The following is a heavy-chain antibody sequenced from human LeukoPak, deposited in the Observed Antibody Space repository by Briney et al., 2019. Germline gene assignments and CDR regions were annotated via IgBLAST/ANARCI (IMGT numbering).Heavy chain of an antibody. D-gene: IGHD7-27*01. CDR2: ISGTSSYT. J-gene: IGHJ4*02. Sequence: GSLRLSCVGSGFTFSNYYINWVRQAPGKGLEWIPSISGTSSYTFYADSMKGRFTASRDNAKNSVFLQMNSLGAEDTGVYYCGRAGDYWGQGTLVTVSS. V-gene: IGHV3-21*06. CDR1: GFTFSNYY. CDR3: GRAGDY.